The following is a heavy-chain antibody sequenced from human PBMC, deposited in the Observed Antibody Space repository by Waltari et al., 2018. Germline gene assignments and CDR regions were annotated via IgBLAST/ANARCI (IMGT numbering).Heavy chain of an antibody. CDR3: ARHGGESYGYLWVDP. J-gene: IGHJ5*02. CDR2: IWSDGTNI. V-gene: IGHV3-33*01. Sequence: VESGGDVVPPGTSLTLSCAASGFDFSASGMHWIRQAPGKGLEWVAVIWSDGTNIHYADAVKGRFTIFRDNSKNTLFREMNSLRAADTAVYYCARHGGESYGYLWVDPCGQGTLVTVSS. CDR1: GFDFSASG. D-gene: IGHD5-18*01.